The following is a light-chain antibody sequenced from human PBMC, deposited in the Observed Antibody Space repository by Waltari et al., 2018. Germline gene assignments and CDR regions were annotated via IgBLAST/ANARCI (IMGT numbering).Light chain of an antibody. J-gene: IGLJ3*02. CDR2: GNT. CDR1: SSNVGAGSD. CDR3: QSYDSSLSGWV. V-gene: IGLV1-40*01. Sequence: QSVLTPSPSVSGAPGQRVTIACPGRSSNVGAGSDVQRYQPLPGTAPKLLTYGNTNRPSGVPDRFSASKSGTSASLAITGLQAEDEADYYCQSYDSSLSGWVFGGGTKLTVL.